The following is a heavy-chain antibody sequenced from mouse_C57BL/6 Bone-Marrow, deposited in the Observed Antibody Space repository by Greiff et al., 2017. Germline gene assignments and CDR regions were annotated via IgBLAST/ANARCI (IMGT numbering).Heavy chain of an antibody. V-gene: IGHV2-2*01. CDR2: IWSGGST. CDR1: GFSLTSYG. CDR3: ARNQGRGRYFDY. Sequence: QVQLKQSGPGLVQPSQSLSITCTASGFSLTSYGVHWVRQSPGKGLEWLGVIWSGGSTDYNAAFISSLSISKDNSKGQVFFKMNSLQADDTAIYYCARNQGRGRYFDYWGQGTTLTVSS. J-gene: IGHJ2*01. D-gene: IGHD3-2*02.